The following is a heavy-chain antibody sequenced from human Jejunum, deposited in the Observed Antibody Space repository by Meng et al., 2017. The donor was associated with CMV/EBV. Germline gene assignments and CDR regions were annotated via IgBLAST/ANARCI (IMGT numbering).Heavy chain of an antibody. CDR3: ARTDYYSYYGMDV. Sequence: VSGDALRNYYWSWIGQPPGGRLGWIRFIFHTGSSSYDPSRESRVTMSVDTSKNLFSLTVTSVTAADTAIYYCARTDYYSYYGMDVWGQGTPVTVSS. J-gene: IGHJ6*02. CDR1: GDALRNYY. V-gene: IGHV4-59*01. CDR2: IFHTGSS.